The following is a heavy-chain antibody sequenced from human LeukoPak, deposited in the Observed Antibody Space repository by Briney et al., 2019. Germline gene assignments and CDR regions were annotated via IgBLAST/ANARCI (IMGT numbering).Heavy chain of an antibody. J-gene: IGHJ4*02. Sequence: TSETLSLTCAVYGGSLSGYYWSWIRQPPGKGLERIGEINHSGSTNYNPSLKSRVTISVDTSKNQFSLKLSSVTAADTAVYYCARGYYYDSSGTFDYWGQGTLVTVSS. CDR2: INHSGST. V-gene: IGHV4-34*01. D-gene: IGHD3-22*01. CDR1: GGSLSGYY. CDR3: ARGYYYDSSGTFDY.